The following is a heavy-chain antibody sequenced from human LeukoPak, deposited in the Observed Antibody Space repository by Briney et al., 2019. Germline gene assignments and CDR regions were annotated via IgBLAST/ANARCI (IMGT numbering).Heavy chain of an antibody. CDR1: GFTFSSYS. CDR2: ISSSSYI. Sequence: GGSLRLSCAASGFTFSSYSMNWVRQAPGKGLEWVSSISSSSYIYYADSVKGRFTISRDNSKNTLYLQMNSLRAEDTAVYYCAKRRGLELLYYYYMDVWGKGTTVTVSS. D-gene: IGHD1-7*01. J-gene: IGHJ6*03. V-gene: IGHV3-21*04. CDR3: AKRRGLELLYYYYMDV.